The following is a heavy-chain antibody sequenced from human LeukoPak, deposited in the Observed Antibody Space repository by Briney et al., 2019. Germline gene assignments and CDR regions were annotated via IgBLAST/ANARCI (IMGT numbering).Heavy chain of an antibody. Sequence: ASVKVSCKASGYTFTSYYMHWVRQAPGQGLEWMGIINPSGGSTSYAQKFQGRVTMTRDTSTSTVYMEPSSLRSEDTAVYYCARRRFVVVVAATAPDFDYWGQGTLVTVSS. CDR3: ARRRFVVVVAATAPDFDY. CDR2: INPSGGST. V-gene: IGHV1-46*01. D-gene: IGHD2-15*01. CDR1: GYTFTSYY. J-gene: IGHJ4*02.